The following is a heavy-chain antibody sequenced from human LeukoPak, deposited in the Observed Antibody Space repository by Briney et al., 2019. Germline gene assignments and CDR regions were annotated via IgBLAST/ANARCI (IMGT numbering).Heavy chain of an antibody. Sequence: PGGSLRLSCAASGFTVSSNYMSWVRQAPGKGLEWVSVIYSGGSTYYADSVKGRFTISRDNSKNTLYLQMNSLRAEDTAVYYCAKDLMRFLEWLFAHDYWGQGTLVTVSS. V-gene: IGHV3-53*01. CDR3: AKDLMRFLEWLFAHDY. CDR1: GFTVSSNY. CDR2: IYSGGST. D-gene: IGHD3-3*01. J-gene: IGHJ4*02.